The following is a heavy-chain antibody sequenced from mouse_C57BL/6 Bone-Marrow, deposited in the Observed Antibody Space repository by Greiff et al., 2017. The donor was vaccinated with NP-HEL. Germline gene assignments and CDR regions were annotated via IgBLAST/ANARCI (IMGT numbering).Heavy chain of an antibody. V-gene: IGHV1-69*01. D-gene: IGHD1-1*02. CDR3: ARRYDYAAMDY. Sequence: QVQLQQPGAELVMPGASVKLSCKASGYTFTSYWMHWVKQRPGQGLEWIGEIDPSDSYTNYNQKFKGKSTLTVDKSSSTAYMQLSSLTSEDSAVYYCARRYDYAAMDYWGQGTSVTVSS. CDR2: IDPSDSYT. J-gene: IGHJ4*01. CDR1: GYTFTSYW.